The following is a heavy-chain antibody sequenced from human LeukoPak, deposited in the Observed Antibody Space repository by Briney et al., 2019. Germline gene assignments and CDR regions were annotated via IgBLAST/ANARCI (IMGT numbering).Heavy chain of an antibody. J-gene: IGHJ4*02. CDR2: IIPIFGTA. CDR1: GYTFTGYY. Sequence: ASVKVSCKASGYTFTGYYMHWVRQAPGQGLEWMGGIIPIFGTANYAQNLQGRVTMTTDTSTSTAYMELRSLRSDDTAVYYCARENMGSSVYAYWGQGTLVTVSS. V-gene: IGHV1-18*04. CDR3: ARENMGSSVYAY. D-gene: IGHD6-6*01.